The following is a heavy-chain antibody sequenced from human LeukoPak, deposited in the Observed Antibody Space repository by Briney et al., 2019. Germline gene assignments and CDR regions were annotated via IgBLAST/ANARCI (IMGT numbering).Heavy chain of an antibody. D-gene: IGHD4-23*01. CDR2: IYPGDSDT. J-gene: IGHJ4*02. V-gene: IGHV5-51*01. Sequence: GESLKISCKGSGYSFTNYWIGWVRQMPGKGLEWMGIIYPGDSDTRYSPSFQGQVTLSADKSITTAYLQWSSLKASDTAMYYCARPVDGGNSYFDYWGQGTLVTVSS. CDR1: GYSFTNYW. CDR3: ARPVDGGNSYFDY.